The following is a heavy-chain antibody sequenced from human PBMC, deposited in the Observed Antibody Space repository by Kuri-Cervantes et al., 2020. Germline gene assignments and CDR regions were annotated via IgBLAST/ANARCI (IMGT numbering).Heavy chain of an antibody. CDR3: ARDADHYYYYYYMDV. CDR1: GFTFSSYA. CDR2: ISGSGGST. V-gene: IGHV3-23*01. J-gene: IGHJ6*03. Sequence: GGSLRLSCAASGFTFSSYAMSWVRQAPGKGLEWVSAISGSGGSTYYADSVKGRFTISRDNSENTLYLQMNSLRAEDTAAYYCARDADHYYYYYYMDVWGKGTTVTVSS.